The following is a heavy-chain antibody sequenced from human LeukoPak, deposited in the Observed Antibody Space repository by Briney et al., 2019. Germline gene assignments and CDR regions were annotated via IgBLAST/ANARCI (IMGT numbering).Heavy chain of an antibody. D-gene: IGHD3-22*01. V-gene: IGHV3-23*01. CDR1: GFTFSSYA. CDR3: VRGDSREL. Sequence: GGSLRLSCAASGFTFSSYAMSWVRQAPGKGLEWVSAISGSGGSTYYADSVKGRFTISRDNAKNSLYVQMSSLRAEDTAVYYCVRGDSRELWGQGTLVTVSS. J-gene: IGHJ4*02. CDR2: ISGSGGST.